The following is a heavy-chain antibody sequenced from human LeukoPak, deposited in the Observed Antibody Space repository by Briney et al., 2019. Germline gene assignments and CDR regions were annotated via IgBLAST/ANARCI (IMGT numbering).Heavy chain of an antibody. Sequence: GASVRVSCTASGYTFTSYGISWVRQAPGQGLEWMGWISAYNGNTNYAQKLQGRVTMTTHTSTSTAYMELRSLRSDDTAVYYCARDRYCSGGSCYYGWFDPWGEGALVTVSP. J-gene: IGHJ5*02. D-gene: IGHD2-15*01. V-gene: IGHV1-18*04. CDR2: ISAYNGNT. CDR3: ARDRYCSGGSCYYGWFDP. CDR1: GYTFTSYG.